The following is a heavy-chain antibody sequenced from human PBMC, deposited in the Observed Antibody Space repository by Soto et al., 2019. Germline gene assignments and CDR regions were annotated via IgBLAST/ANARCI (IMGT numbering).Heavy chain of an antibody. CDR2: INAGNGNT. J-gene: IGHJ6*02. CDR1: GYAFTIYA. Sequence: ASVKVSCMPSGYAFTIYAMHWVRQAPGQRLEWMGWINAGNGNTKYSQKFQGRVTITRDTSASTAYMELSSLRSEDTAVYYCARLPGARNCISTSCYAMDVWG. V-gene: IGHV1-3*01. CDR3: ARLPGARNCISTSCYAMDV. D-gene: IGHD2-2*01.